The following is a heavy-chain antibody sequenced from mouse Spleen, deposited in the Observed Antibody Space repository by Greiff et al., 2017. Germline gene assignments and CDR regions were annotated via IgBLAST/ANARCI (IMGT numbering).Heavy chain of an antibody. J-gene: IGHJ2*01. CDR3: NAVTTVVDY. CDR1: GYTFTDYE. V-gene: IGHV1-15*01. Sequence: VQLQQSGAELVRPGASVTLSCKASGYTFTDYEMHWVKQTPVHGLEWIGAIDPETGGTAYNQKFKGKATLTADKSSSTAYMELRSLTSEDSAVYYCNAVTTVVDYWGQGTTLTVSS. D-gene: IGHD1-1*01. CDR2: IDPETGGT.